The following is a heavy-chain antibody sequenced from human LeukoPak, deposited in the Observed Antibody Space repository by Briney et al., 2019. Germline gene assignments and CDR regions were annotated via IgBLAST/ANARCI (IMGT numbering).Heavy chain of an antibody. CDR3: AASIVGAILPFDY. D-gene: IGHD1-26*01. CDR1: GYTFTSYY. Sequence: GSVKVSCKASGYTFTSYYMHWVRQAPGQGLEWMGIINPSGGSTSYAQKFQERVTITRDMSTSTAYMELSSLRSEDTAVYYCAASIVGAILPFDYWGQGTLVTVSS. V-gene: IGHV1-46*01. CDR2: INPSGGST. J-gene: IGHJ4*02.